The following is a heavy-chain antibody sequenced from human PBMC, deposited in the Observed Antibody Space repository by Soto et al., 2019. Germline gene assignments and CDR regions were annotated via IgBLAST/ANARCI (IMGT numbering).Heavy chain of an antibody. J-gene: IGHJ4*02. Sequence: EVQLLGSGGGLVQPGGSLRLSCVGSGFTFSTYWMNWVRQAPGMGLEWVGNRNPDGDVGMYVDSVKGRFTTSSDNARNPLYLQMNSLRVDDTAVYFCAGRGGHDYNYWGQGIQVTVSS. CDR3: AGRGGHDYNY. V-gene: IGHV3-7*03. D-gene: IGHD3-16*01. CDR2: RNPDGDVG. CDR1: GFTFSTYW.